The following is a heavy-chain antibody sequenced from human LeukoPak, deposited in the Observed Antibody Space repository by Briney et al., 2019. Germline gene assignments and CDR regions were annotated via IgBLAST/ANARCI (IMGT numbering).Heavy chain of an antibody. CDR2: IIPIFGTA. Sequence: GASMKVSCKASGGTFSSYAISWVRQAPGQGLEWMGGIIPIFGTANYAQKFQGRVTITADESTSTAYMELSSLRSEDTAVYYCASLPTTGGDVWGQGTTVTVSS. CDR1: GGTFSSYA. J-gene: IGHJ6*02. CDR3: ASLPTTGGDV. V-gene: IGHV1-69*13. D-gene: IGHD1-14*01.